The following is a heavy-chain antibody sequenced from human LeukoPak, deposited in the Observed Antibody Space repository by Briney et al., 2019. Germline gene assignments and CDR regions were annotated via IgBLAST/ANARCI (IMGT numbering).Heavy chain of an antibody. Sequence: GGSLSLSCAASGFTFRRYQMIGPPHAPGEALEWVTNISSSGSAIYYAASVKGRFTTSRDNAKSTLYLQMNSLRAEDTAVYYCARGGSLGYWGQGTLVTVSS. CDR1: GFTFRRYQ. CDR2: ISSSGSAI. V-gene: IGHV3-48*03. D-gene: IGHD6-19*01. CDR3: ARGGSLGY. J-gene: IGHJ4*02.